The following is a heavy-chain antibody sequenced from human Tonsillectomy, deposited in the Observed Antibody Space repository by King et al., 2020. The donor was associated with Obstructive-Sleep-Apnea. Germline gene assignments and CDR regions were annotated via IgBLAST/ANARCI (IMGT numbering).Heavy chain of an antibody. CDR1: GGTFSSYA. CDR3: ARDRTRLGFGGLSPSPRGMDV. D-gene: IGHD3-10*01. CDR2: IIPLFGTA. Sequence: QLVQSGAEVKKPGSSVKVFCKASGGTFSSYAISWVRQAPVQGLEWMGGIIPLFGTANYAQKFPGRVTVTADESTSTAYMEMSSLRSEETAVYYCARDRTRLGFGGLSPSPRGMDVWGQGTTVTVSS. J-gene: IGHJ6*02. V-gene: IGHV1-69*01.